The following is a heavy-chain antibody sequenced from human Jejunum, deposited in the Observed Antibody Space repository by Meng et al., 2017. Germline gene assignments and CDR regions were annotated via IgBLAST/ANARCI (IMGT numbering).Heavy chain of an antibody. V-gene: IGHV3-74*01. CDR3: AILPPGI. CDR1: GLSFSMYW. Sequence: GESLKISCAASGLSFSMYWMDWVRQVPGKGLEWVSRIKSDGSAASYADSVKGRFTISRDNAKNTLYLQMDRLSAEDMAVYYCAILPPGIWGQGTLVTVYS. CDR2: IKSDGSAA. D-gene: IGHD3-10*01. J-gene: IGHJ4*02.